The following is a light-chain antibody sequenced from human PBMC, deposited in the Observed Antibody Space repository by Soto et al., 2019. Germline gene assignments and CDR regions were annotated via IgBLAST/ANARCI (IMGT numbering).Light chain of an antibody. V-gene: IGLV1-36*01. CDR3: AAWDDSLNGYG. Sequence: QSVLTQPPSVSEAPRQRVTISCSGSSSNIGNNAVNWYQQLPGKAPKILIFYDDLLPSGVSDRFSASKSGTSAALAISGLQSEDEADYFCAAWDDSLNGYGCGTGTKVTVL. CDR1: SSNIGNNA. J-gene: IGLJ1*01. CDR2: YDD.